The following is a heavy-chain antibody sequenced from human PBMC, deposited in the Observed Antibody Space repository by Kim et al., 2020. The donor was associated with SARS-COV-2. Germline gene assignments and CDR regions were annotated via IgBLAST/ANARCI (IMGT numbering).Heavy chain of an antibody. D-gene: IGHD2-21*01. CDR3: ARLGEGY. J-gene: IGHJ4*02. CDR2: DGSEK. V-gene: IGHV3-7*01. Sequence: DGSEKYYVDSVKGRFTISRDNAKNSLYLQMNSLRAEDTAVYYCARLGEGYWGQGTLVTVSS.